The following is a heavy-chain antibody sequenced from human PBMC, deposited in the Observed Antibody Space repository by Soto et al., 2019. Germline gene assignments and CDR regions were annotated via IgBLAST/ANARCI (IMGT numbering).Heavy chain of an antibody. CDR2: ISGSGGST. Sequence: EVQLLESGGRLVQPGGSLRLSCTSSGINLSNYVVNWVRQAPGKGLEWVSSISGSGGSTYYADSVKGRFTLSRDNSKNTVSLPMNSLRAEDTAIYFCAKTSYDSLFWYFDLWGRGTLVTVSS. CDR1: GINLSNYV. J-gene: IGHJ2*01. V-gene: IGHV3-23*01. D-gene: IGHD3-22*01. CDR3: AKTSYDSLFWYFDL.